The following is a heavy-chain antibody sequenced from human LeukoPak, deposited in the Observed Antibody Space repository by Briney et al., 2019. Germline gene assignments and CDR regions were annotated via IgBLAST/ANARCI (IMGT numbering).Heavy chain of an antibody. CDR1: GFTFSSYE. Sequence: GGSLRLSCAASGFTFSSYEMNWVRQAPGKGLEWVSYISSSGSYIYYADSVKGRFTISRDNAKNSLYLQMNSLRAEDTAVYYCARDLGYTEQLAPRLHDYWGQGTLVTVSS. CDR3: ARDLGYTEQLAPRLHDY. CDR2: ISSSGSYI. D-gene: IGHD6-6*01. V-gene: IGHV3-21*05. J-gene: IGHJ4*02.